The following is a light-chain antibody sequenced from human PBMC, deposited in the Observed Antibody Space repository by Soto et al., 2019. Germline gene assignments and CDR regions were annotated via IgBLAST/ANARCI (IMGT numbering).Light chain of an antibody. CDR3: CSYAGSSTLV. Sequence: HSVLTQPASVSGSPGQSITISCTGTNNDFGNYNLVSWYQQHPGKAPKLMIFEGTKRPSGVSNRFSGSKSGNTASLTVSGLQAEDEADYYCCSYAGSSTLVFGTGTKVTVL. V-gene: IGLV2-23*01. J-gene: IGLJ1*01. CDR2: EGT. CDR1: NNDFGNYNL.